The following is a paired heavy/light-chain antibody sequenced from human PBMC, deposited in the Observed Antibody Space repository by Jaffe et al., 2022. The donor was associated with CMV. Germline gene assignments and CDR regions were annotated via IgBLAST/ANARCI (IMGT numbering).Light chain of an antibody. Sequence: DVVMTQSPLSLSVTLGQPASISCGSSQSLAHNDGNTYLTWFQQRPGQSPRRLITKVSYRDSGVPDRFSGSGSGTDFTLKISRVEAEDVGIYYCMQGTHWPIFTFGPGTTVEIK. CDR1: QSLAHNDGNTY. CDR3: MQGTHWPIFT. CDR2: KVS. J-gene: IGKJ3*01. V-gene: IGKV2-30*02.
Heavy chain of an antibody. Sequence: EVQLGESGGGLIQPGGSLRLSCAASGLSVTSNYMTWVRQAPGKGLESVSVIYSSGATFYAASVRGRFTISRDNSRNTLYLQMDSLRAEDTAVYFCARVAYSSIDSWGQGTPVTVSS. V-gene: IGHV3-53*01. CDR2: IYSSGAT. D-gene: IGHD4-4*01. CDR3: ARVAYSSIDS. J-gene: IGHJ4*02. CDR1: GLSVTSNY.